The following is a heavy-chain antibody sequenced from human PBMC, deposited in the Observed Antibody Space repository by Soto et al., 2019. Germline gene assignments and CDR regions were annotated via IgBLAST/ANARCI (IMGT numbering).Heavy chain of an antibody. CDR3: ARYIRGPRVFYFDF. Sequence: GGSLRLSCAASVFTFSSYAMTWVRQAPGKGLEWVSVVTYNGDNTYYADSVKGRFTVSRDNSKDTVDLQMNSLRAEDTAVYFCARYIRGPRVFYFDFWGTGVLVTVSS. J-gene: IGHJ4*02. D-gene: IGHD5-18*01. CDR1: VFTFSSYA. CDR2: VTYNGDNT. V-gene: IGHV3-23*01.